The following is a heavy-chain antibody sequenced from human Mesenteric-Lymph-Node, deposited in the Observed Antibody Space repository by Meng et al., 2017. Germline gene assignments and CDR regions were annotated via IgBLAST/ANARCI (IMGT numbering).Heavy chain of an antibody. V-gene: IGHV1-8*03. CDR3: ARVRITMVRGVIRPEYWYGMDV. J-gene: IGHJ6*02. Sequence: ASVKVSCKASGYTFTGYYMHWVRQGTGQGLEWMGWTNPNSGNTGYAQKFQVRFTITRNTSISTAYMELSSLRSEDTAVYYCARVRITMVRGVIRPEYWYGMDVWGQGTTVTVSS. CDR1: GYTFTGYY. CDR2: TNPNSGNT. D-gene: IGHD3-10*01.